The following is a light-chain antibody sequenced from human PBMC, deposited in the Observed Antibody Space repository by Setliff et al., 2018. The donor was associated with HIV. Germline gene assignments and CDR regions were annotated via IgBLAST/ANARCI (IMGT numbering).Light chain of an antibody. J-gene: IGLJ1*01. CDR3: CSYTSSLTYV. CDR2: DVS. Sequence: QSVLTQPASVSGSPGQSITISCSGTSSDVGSYNFVSWYQQHPGKAPQLIIYDVSQRPSGVSSRFSGSKSGNMASLTISGLQAEDQAGYYCCSYTSSLTYVFGTGTKVTVL. CDR1: SSDVGSYNF. V-gene: IGLV2-14*03.